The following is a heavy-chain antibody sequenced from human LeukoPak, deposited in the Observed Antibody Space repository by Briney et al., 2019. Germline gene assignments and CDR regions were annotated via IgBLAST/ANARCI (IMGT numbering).Heavy chain of an antibody. D-gene: IGHD5-18*01. Sequence: SETLSLTCTVSGGSISSGGYYWSWIRQHPGKGLEWIGYIYYSGSTYYNPSLKSRVTISVDTSKNQFSLKVSSVTAADTAVYYCARDTAMAPQAYYYYYGMDVWGQGTTVTVSS. CDR1: GGSISSGGYY. J-gene: IGHJ6*02. V-gene: IGHV4-31*03. CDR3: ARDTAMAPQAYYYYYGMDV. CDR2: IYYSGST.